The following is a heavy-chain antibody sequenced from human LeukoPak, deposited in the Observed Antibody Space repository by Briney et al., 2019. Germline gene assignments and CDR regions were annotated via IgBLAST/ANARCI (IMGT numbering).Heavy chain of an antibody. J-gene: IGHJ4*02. CDR2: IYYSGST. Sequence: PSETLSLTCTVSGGSISSGDYYWSWIRQPPGKGLEWIGYIYYSGSTYYNPSLKSRVTISVDTSKNQFSLKLSSVTAADTAVYYCARGLYYDSSGYRYWGQGTLVTVSS. V-gene: IGHV4-30-4*01. CDR3: ARGLYYDSSGYRY. D-gene: IGHD3-22*01. CDR1: GGSISSGDYY.